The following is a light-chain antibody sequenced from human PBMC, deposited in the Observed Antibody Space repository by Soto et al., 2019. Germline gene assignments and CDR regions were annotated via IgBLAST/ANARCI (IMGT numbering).Light chain of an antibody. Sequence: QSALTQPASVSGSPGQSIAISCTGTSSDVGGYDRVYWYQQHPGKAPTPMIYEVNTRPSGVSDSFSGSKSGNTGSLTISGLQAEDEADYYCCSSVGSPNWVFGGGTKLTVL. J-gene: IGLJ3*02. V-gene: IGLV2-23*02. CDR2: EVN. CDR3: CSSVGSPNWV. CDR1: SSDVGGYDR.